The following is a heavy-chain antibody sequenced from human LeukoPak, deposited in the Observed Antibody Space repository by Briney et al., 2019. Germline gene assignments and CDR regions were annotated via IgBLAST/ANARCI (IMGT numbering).Heavy chain of an antibody. CDR3: ARDRGTSWFDP. CDR2: IDHSGNT. CDR1: GGSISSGGYY. Sequence: SETLSLNCTVSGGSISSGGYYWSWIRQYPGKGQEWIGYIDHSGNTYYNPSLKSRVTISVDTSKNQFSLNLSSVTAADTAVYYCARDRGTSWFDPWGQGILVTVSS. V-gene: IGHV4-31*03. J-gene: IGHJ5*02. D-gene: IGHD1-7*01.